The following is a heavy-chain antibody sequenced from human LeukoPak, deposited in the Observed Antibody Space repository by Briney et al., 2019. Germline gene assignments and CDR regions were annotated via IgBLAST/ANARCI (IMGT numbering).Heavy chain of an antibody. D-gene: IGHD3-3*01. J-gene: IGHJ4*02. CDR2: ISTTSSNI. V-gene: IGHV3-48*02. Sequence: GGSLRLSCAASGFTFTTYNMNWVRQAPGKALECVSHISTTSSNIYYADSVEGRFTISRENAKNLLYLQMDSLRDEDTAVYYCSRDGGFWSAYPLDYWGQGTLVAVSA. CDR1: GFTFTTYN. CDR3: SRDGGFWSAYPLDY.